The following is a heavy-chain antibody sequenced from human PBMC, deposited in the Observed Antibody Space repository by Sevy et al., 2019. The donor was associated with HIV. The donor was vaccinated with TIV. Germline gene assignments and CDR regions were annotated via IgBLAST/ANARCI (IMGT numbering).Heavy chain of an antibody. CDR3: ARDRVSGSYYAGDFDY. CDR2: ISFSGSDT. D-gene: IGHD1-26*01. Sequence: GGSLRLSCAASGSTFSNYAMSWVRQAPGKGLEWVSVISFSGSDTYYADSVKGRFTISRDNSKNTLYLQMNTLRAEDTAVYYCARDRVSGSYYAGDFDYWDQGTLVTVSS. J-gene: IGHJ4*02. CDR1: GSTFSNYA. V-gene: IGHV3-23*01.